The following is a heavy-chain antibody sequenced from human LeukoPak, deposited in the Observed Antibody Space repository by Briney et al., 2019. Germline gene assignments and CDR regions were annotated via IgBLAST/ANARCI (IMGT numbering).Heavy chain of an antibody. V-gene: IGHV4-4*07. CDR3: ASFGVTGTTEDYFDY. D-gene: IGHD1-7*01. Sequence: PSETLSLTCTVSGGSISTHYWSWIRQSAGKGLEWIGRIHISGSTNHNPSLKSRVTMSVDTSKNQFSLKLSSVTAADTAVYYCASFGVTGTTEDYFDYWGQGTLVTVSS. CDR1: GGSISTHY. CDR2: IHISGST. J-gene: IGHJ4*02.